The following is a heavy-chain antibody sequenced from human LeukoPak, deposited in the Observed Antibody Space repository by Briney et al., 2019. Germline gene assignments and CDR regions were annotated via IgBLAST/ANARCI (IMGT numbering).Heavy chain of an antibody. Sequence: SETLSLTCTVSGGSISSYYWGWIRQPAGKGLEWIGRIYTSGSTNYNPSLKSRVTMSVDTSKNQFPLKLSSVTAADTAVYYCASGLRYFDWLLNYWGQGTLVTVSS. V-gene: IGHV4-4*07. D-gene: IGHD3-9*01. CDR3: ASGLRYFDWLLNY. CDR2: IYTSGST. J-gene: IGHJ4*02. CDR1: GGSISSYY.